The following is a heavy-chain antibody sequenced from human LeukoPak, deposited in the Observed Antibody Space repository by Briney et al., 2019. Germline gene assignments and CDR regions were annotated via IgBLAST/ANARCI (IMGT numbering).Heavy chain of an antibody. CDR1: GFTFSSYA. J-gene: IGHJ4*02. CDR3: AKDKSVRGVITTIDY. CDR2: ISGSGGST. V-gene: IGHV3-23*01. D-gene: IGHD3-22*01. Sequence: GGSLRLSCAASGFTFSSYAMSWVRQAPGKGLEWVSAISGSGGSTYYADSVKGRFTISRDNSKNTLYLQMNSLRAEDTAVYYRAKDKSVRGVITTIDYWGQGTLVTVSS.